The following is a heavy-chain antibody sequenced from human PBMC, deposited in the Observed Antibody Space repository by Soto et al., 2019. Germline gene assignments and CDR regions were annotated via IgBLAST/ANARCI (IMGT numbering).Heavy chain of an antibody. CDR2: IYYSGST. CDR1: GGKIGSHY. Sequence: SETLPHTSTVSGGKIGSHYCSCIRQPPGKGLEWIGYIYYSGSTKYNPSLKSRVTISADTSKNQFSLNLASVTAADTAVYYCARHGAYCFNSWGQGTLVTVSS. J-gene: IGHJ4*02. V-gene: IGHV4-59*08. CDR3: ARHGAYCFNS.